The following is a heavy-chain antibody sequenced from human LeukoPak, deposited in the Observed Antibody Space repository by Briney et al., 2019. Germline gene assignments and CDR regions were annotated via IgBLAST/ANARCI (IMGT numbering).Heavy chain of an antibody. CDR1: GLTFNDYY. Sequence: GGSLRLSCAASGLTFNDYYMNWIRQAPGKGLEWVAHIGSSRDTINYADSVKGRFTISRDNAKRSVFLQMSNLRAEDTAVYYCAKFTGYSYGSFDYWGQGTLVTVSS. CDR3: AKFTGYSYGSFDY. V-gene: IGHV3-11*01. CDR2: IGSSRDTI. D-gene: IGHD5-18*01. J-gene: IGHJ4*02.